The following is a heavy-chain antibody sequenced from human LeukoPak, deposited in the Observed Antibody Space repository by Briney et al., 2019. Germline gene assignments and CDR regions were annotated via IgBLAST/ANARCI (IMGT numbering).Heavy chain of an antibody. CDR3: AKDLNYGMAGWVFDY. D-gene: IGHD4-17*01. V-gene: IGHV3-33*06. CDR2: IWYDGSNK. J-gene: IGHJ4*02. Sequence: PGGSLRLSCAASGFTFSSYGMHWVRQAQGKWLEWLAVIWYDGSNKYYADSVKGRFTISRDNSKNTLYLQMNSLRAEDTAVYYCAKDLNYGMAGWVFDYWGQGTLVTVSS. CDR1: GFTFSSYG.